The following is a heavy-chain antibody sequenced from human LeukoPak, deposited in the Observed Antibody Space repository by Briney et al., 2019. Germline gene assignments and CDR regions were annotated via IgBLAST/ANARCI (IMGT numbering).Heavy chain of an antibody. CDR3: ARPYSSGWFWGYFDY. D-gene: IGHD6-19*01. CDR2: IKPDGSEK. J-gene: IGHJ4*02. CDR1: GLTFSGYW. V-gene: IGHV3-7*02. Sequence: GGSLRLSCAASGLTFSGYWMNWVRQAPGKGLEWVANIKPDGSEKYYVDSVKGRFTISRDNAKNSLYLQMNSLRAEDTAVYYCARPYSSGWFWGYFDYWGQGTLVTVSS.